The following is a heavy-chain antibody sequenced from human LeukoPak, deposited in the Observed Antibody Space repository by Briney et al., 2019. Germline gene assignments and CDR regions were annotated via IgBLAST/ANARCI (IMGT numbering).Heavy chain of an antibody. V-gene: IGHV3-53*01. Sequence: GGSLRLSCAASGFSVSNNYMTWVRQAPGKGLEWVSVIYSGGSTYYADSVKGRFTISRDNSKNTLYLQMNSLRVEETAVYYCAKIKSGIDSWGQGTLVTVSS. CDR3: AKIKSGIDS. CDR1: GFSVSNNY. J-gene: IGHJ4*02. CDR2: IYSGGST. D-gene: IGHD3-3*01.